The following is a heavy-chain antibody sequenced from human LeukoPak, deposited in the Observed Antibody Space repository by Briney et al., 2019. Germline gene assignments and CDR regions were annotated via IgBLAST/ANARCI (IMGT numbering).Heavy chain of an antibody. CDR1: GGSISSYY. CDR3: ARVREQLLSDYYYYYYMDV. J-gene: IGHJ6*03. V-gene: IGHV4-59*01. CDR2: IYYSGST. D-gene: IGHD2-2*01. Sequence: SETLSLTCTVSGGSISSYYWNWIRQPPGKGLEWIGYIYYSGSTNYNPSLKSRVIISVDTSKNQFSLKLSSVTAADTAVYYCARVREQLLSDYYYYYYMDVWGKGTTVTVSS.